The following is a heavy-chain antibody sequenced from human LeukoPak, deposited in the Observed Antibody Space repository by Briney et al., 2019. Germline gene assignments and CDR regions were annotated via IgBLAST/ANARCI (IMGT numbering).Heavy chain of an antibody. D-gene: IGHD6-13*01. CDR2: ISGSGGST. J-gene: IGHJ4*02. CDR1: GFTFSSYA. Sequence: GGSLRLSCAASGFTFSSYAMSWVRQAPGKGLEWVSAISGSGGSTYYADSVKGRFTISGDNSKNTLYLQMNSLRAEDTAVYYCAKMGEAAGTHFDYWGQGTLVTVSS. CDR3: AKMGEAAGTHFDY. V-gene: IGHV3-23*01.